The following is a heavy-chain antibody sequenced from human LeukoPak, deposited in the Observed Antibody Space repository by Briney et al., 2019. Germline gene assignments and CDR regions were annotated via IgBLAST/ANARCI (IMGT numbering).Heavy chain of an antibody. D-gene: IGHD2-2*01. CDR2: INPAGSDT. J-gene: IGHJ4*02. Sequence: PGGSLRLSCGASGFSFNSYWMTWVRQAPGRGLEWVANINPAGSDTYYVDPVKGRFTISRDNAKNLVYLQMNRLRAEDTAVYSGGRFGYAAAADLCGQGTLVTVSS. V-gene: IGHV3-7*01. CDR3: GRFGYAAAADL. CDR1: GFSFNSYW.